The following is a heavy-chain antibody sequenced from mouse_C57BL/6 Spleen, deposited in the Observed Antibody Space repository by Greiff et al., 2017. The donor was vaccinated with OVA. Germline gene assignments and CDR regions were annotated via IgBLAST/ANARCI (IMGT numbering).Heavy chain of an antibody. D-gene: IGHD4-1*02. V-gene: IGHV7-3*01. Sequence: EVKLVESGGGLVQPGGSLSLSCAASGFTFTDYYMSWVRQPPGKALEWLGFIRNKANGYTTEYSASVKGRFTISRDNSQSILYLQMNALRAEDSATYYCARYSTGYYAMDYWGQGTSVTVSS. CDR3: ARYSTGYYAMDY. CDR2: IRNKANGYTT. J-gene: IGHJ4*01. CDR1: GFTFTDYY.